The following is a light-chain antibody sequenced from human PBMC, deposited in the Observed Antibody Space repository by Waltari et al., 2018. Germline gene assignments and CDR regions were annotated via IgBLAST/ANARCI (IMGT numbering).Light chain of an antibody. Sequence: QSALTQPRSVSGSPGQSVTISCTRPSSDVGGYHYVSWYHQHPGKAPKLMIYDVSKRPSGVPDRFSGSKSGNTASLTISGLQAEDEADYYCCSYAGSPWVFGGGTKLTVL. CDR2: DVS. V-gene: IGLV2-11*01. CDR1: SSDVGGYHY. CDR3: CSYAGSPWV. J-gene: IGLJ3*02.